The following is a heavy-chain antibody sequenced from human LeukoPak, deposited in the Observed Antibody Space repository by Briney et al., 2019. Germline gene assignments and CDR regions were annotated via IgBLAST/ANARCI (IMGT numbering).Heavy chain of an antibody. CDR1: GGSISSGSYY. J-gene: IGHJ4*02. CDR2: IYTSGST. D-gene: IGHD2-8*01. CDR3: ARDGMLIDY. V-gene: IGHV4-61*02. Sequence: PSQTLSLTCTVSGGSISSGSYYWSWIRQPAGKGLEWIGRIYTSGSTNYNPSLKSRVTISVDTSKNQFSLKLSSVTAADTAVYYCARDGMLIDYWGQGTLVTVSS.